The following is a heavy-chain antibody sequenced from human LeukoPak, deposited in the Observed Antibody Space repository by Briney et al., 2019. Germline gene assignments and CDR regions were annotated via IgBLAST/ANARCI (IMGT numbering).Heavy chain of an antibody. J-gene: IGHJ4*02. D-gene: IGHD6-19*01. V-gene: IGHV1-8*01. Sequence: ASVKVSCKASGYTFTSCDINWVRQATGEGLEWMGWMNPNSGNTGYGQSFQGRITMTRDISIGTAYMELSNLTSEDTAIYYCTRGSSGRRDNWGQGTLVTVSA. CDR1: GYTFTSCD. CDR3: TRGSSGRRDN. CDR2: MNPNSGNT.